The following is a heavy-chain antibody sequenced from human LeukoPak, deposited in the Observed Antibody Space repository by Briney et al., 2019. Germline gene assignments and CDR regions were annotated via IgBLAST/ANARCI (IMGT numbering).Heavy chain of an antibody. CDR1: GGSFSGFY. Sequence: PSETLSLTCAVYGGSFSGFYWSWIRQSPGKGLEWLGEINHSGNSNYNPSLQSRVTISVDKSKNQFSLKLSSVTAADTAVYYCAVFRWELLDYYGMDVWGQGTTVTVSS. D-gene: IGHD1-26*01. CDR3: AVFRWELLDYYGMDV. CDR2: INHSGNS. J-gene: IGHJ6*02. V-gene: IGHV4-34*01.